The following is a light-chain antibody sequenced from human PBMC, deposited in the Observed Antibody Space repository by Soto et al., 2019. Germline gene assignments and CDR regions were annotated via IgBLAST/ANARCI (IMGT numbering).Light chain of an antibody. CDR1: QSLSSN. V-gene: IGKV3-15*01. J-gene: IGKJ2*01. CDR3: QEYNNWPPRYT. Sequence: EIVMTQSPGTLSVSPGERVTLTCRASQSLSSNLAWYQQEPGQAPRLLIYGASTRATGIPARFSGSGSGTEFTLTISSLQSEDFAVYYCQEYNNWPPRYTFGQGTKVEIK. CDR2: GAS.